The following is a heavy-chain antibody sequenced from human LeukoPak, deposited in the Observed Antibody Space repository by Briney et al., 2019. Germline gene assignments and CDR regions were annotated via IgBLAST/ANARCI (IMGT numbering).Heavy chain of an antibody. CDR1: DDSFSTHY. CDR3: ARDPTTVTKGFDV. V-gene: IGHV4-59*11. Sequence: SETLSLTCSVSDDSFSTHYWTWIRHPPGQGLEWIGYISSNRSTNYNPSLKSRVTITVDTSKKQFSLKMTSVTAADTAVYYCARDPTTVTKGFDVWGQGTMVTVSS. D-gene: IGHD4-17*01. J-gene: IGHJ3*01. CDR2: ISSNRST.